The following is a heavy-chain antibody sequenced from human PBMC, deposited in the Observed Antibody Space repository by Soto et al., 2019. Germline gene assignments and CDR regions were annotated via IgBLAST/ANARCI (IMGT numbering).Heavy chain of an antibody. Sequence: QVQLQESGPELVKPSETLSLTCTVSGGSISSFYWSWIRQPPGKGLEWIGYIYYSGSTNYNPSLKSRVTISVDTSKNQFSLKLSSVTAADTAVYYCARRWGSAADYWGQGTLVTVSS. J-gene: IGHJ4*02. CDR2: IYYSGST. CDR1: GGSISSFY. CDR3: ARRWGSAADY. D-gene: IGHD2-15*01. V-gene: IGHV4-59*08.